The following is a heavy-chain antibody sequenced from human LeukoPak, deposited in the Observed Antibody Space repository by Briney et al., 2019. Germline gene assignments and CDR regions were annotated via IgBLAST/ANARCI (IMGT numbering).Heavy chain of an antibody. CDR3: ARDLTDFWSGRSVCFDY. CDR2: IYSCGST. D-gene: IGHD3-3*01. CDR1: GFTVSSNY. V-gene: IGHV3-66*03. Sequence: PGGSLRLSCAASGFTVSSNYMSWVRQAPGKGLEWVSVIYSCGSTYYADSVKGRFTISRDNSKNTLYLQMNSLRAEDTAVYYCARDLTDFWSGRSVCFDYWGQGTLVTVSS. J-gene: IGHJ4*02.